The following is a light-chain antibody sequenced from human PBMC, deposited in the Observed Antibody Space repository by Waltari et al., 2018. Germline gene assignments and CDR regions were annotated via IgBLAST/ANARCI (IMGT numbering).Light chain of an antibody. Sequence: SYELTQPPSVSVSPGQTASITCSGDNLGDKYACWYQQKPDQSPVLVIYQDSKRPSGIPEGFSGANSGNTATLTISGTQAMDEADYYCQAWDCGDVGFGGGTKLTVL. CDR3: QAWDCGDVG. V-gene: IGLV3-1*01. CDR2: QDS. J-gene: IGLJ2*01. CDR1: NLGDKY.